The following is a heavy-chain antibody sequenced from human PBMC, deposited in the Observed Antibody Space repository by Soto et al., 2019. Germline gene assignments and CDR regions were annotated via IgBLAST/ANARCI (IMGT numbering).Heavy chain of an antibody. CDR1: GYTFTNYD. D-gene: IGHD2-2*02. V-gene: IGHV1-8*01. Sequence: ASVKVSCKASGYTFTNYDITWVRQATGQGLEWLGWVNTQTGNTGYAERFQGRVTMTRDTSISTAYMELSNLGSEDTAAYYCARGFCSSTSCSTSPHYYYLDVWGKGTTVTVSS. CDR2: VNTQTGNT. J-gene: IGHJ6*03. CDR3: ARGFCSSTSCSTSPHYYYLDV.